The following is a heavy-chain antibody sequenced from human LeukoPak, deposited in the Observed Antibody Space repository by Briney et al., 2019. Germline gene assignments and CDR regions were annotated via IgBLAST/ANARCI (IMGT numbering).Heavy chain of an antibody. CDR3: ARELRFLEWSSGDV. V-gene: IGHV4-39*07. D-gene: IGHD3-3*01. Sequence: SETLSLTCTVSGGSIGSSSDYWGWIRQPPGEDLEWIGTIYYNGATQYNPSLKSRVTISIDTSKSHFSLMLTSVTAADTAVYYCARELRFLEWSSGDVWGKGTTVTVSS. CDR2: IYYNGAT. CDR1: GGSIGSSSDY. J-gene: IGHJ6*04.